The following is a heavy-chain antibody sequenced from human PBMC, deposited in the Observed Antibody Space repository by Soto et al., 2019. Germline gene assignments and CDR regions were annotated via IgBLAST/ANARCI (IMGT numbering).Heavy chain of an antibody. CDR1: DYTFTSYG. V-gene: IGHV1-18*04. Sequence: QVQLVQSGTEVKKPGASVNVSCKAFDYTFTSYGFSWVRQVPGQGLEWLGWISACNGDTQYAQTMKGRLTVTTDTSTTTVHMELRSLTPADTAVYYCAREAGWQRMVPYDWGQGTLVTVS. CDR2: ISACNGDT. CDR3: AREAGWQRMVPYD. J-gene: IGHJ4*02. D-gene: IGHD6-25*01.